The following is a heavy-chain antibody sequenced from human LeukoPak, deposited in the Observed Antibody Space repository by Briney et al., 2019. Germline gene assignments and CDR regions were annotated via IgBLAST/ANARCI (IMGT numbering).Heavy chain of an antibody. J-gene: IGHJ4*02. CDR1: GFTFSSYD. V-gene: IGHV3-23*01. D-gene: IGHD3-10*01. CDR3: AKRGVL. CDR2: SSSSDDGK. Sequence: GGSLRLSCAASGFTFSSYDMSWVRQAPGKGLEWVSGSSSSDDGKWYAESVKGRFTISRDNSKNTLYLQMNSLRAEDTAVYYCAKRGVLWGQGTLVTVSS.